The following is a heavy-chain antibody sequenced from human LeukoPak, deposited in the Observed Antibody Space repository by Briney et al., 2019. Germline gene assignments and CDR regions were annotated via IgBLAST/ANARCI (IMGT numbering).Heavy chain of an antibody. J-gene: IGHJ4*02. V-gene: IGHV3-23*01. Sequence: PSESLTLSCAASGGTFRSYAMSWIRQAPGKGLEWIAAISGSGGSTYYAYSVKDRFTISRDNSKNTLYLQMNSLRAEDTAVYYCAKAPYAILTGYRYYFDYWGQGTLVTVSS. CDR2: ISGSGGST. CDR3: AKAPYAILTGYRYYFDY. D-gene: IGHD3-9*01. CDR1: GGTFRSYA.